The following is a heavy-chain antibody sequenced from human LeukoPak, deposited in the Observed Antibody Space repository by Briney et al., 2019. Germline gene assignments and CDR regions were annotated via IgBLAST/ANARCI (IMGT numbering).Heavy chain of an antibody. D-gene: IGHD3-10*01. J-gene: IGHJ5*02. CDR3: ARDRGSYGSGSHYPNWFDP. CDR1: GFTFSSYS. Sequence: PGGSLRLSCAASGFTFSSYSMNCVRQAPGKGLEWVSYISSSSSTIYYADSVKGRFTISRDNAKNSLYLQMNSLRDEDTAVYYCARDRGSYGSGSHYPNWFDPWGQGTLVTVSS. V-gene: IGHV3-48*02. CDR2: ISSSSSTI.